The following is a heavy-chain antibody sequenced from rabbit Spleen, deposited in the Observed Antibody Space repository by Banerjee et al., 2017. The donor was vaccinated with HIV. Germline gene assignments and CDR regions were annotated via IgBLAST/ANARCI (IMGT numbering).Heavy chain of an antibody. J-gene: IGHJ3*01. CDR1: GFSFSNDGY. D-gene: IGHD2-1*01. CDR3: ARLFGLYDARGDYVPRLDL. CDR2: IYNGVSGGT. Sequence: QEQLVESGGGLVQPEGSLTLTCKASGFSFSNDGYMCWVRQAPGKGLEWIACIYNGVSGGTQYASWAKGRFTISKTSSTTVTLQMTSLTAADTATYFCARLFGLYDARGDYVPRLDLWGQGTLVTVS. V-gene: IGHV1S45*01.